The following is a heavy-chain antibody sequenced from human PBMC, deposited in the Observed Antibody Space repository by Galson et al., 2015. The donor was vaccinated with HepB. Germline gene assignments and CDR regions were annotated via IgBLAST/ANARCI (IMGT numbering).Heavy chain of an antibody. Sequence: SLRLSCAASGFTFSSYAMSWVRQAPGKGLEWVSAISGSGGSTYYADSVKGRFTISRDNSKNTLYLQMNSLRAEDTAVYYCARDYAGGQGVFDIWGQGTMVTVSS. D-gene: IGHD3-16*01. CDR2: ISGSGGST. J-gene: IGHJ3*02. CDR3: ARDYAGGQGVFDI. V-gene: IGHV3-23*01. CDR1: GFTFSSYA.